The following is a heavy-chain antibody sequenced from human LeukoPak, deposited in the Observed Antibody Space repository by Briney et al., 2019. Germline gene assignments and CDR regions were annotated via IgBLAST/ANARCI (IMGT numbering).Heavy chain of an antibody. J-gene: IGHJ6*02. D-gene: IGHD3-10*01. V-gene: IGHV4-4*07. CDR1: GGSINSFY. CDR3: ARRGRARNLGGPYYYYGMDV. Sequence: PSETLSLTCTVSGGSINSFYWTWIRQPAGKGLEWIGRIYSSGSTNFNPSLKSRVTLSVDTSKNQFSLRLSSVTAADTAVYYCARRGRARNLGGPYYYYGMDVWGQGTTVTVSS. CDR2: IYSSGST.